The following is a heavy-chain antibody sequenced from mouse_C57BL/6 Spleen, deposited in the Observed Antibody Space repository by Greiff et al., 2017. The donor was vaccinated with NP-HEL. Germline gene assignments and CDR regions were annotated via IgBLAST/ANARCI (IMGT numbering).Heavy chain of an antibody. V-gene: IGHV1-64*01. CDR3: ARVRGYDYDGFYFDY. CDR1: GYTFTSYW. J-gene: IGHJ2*01. Sequence: QVQLQQPGAELVKPGASVKLSCKASGYTFTSYWMHWVKQRPGQGLEWIGMIHPNSGSTNYNEKFKSKATLTVDKSSSTAYMQLSSLTSEDSAVYYCARVRGYDYDGFYFDYWGQGTTLTVSS. D-gene: IGHD2-4*01. CDR2: IHPNSGST.